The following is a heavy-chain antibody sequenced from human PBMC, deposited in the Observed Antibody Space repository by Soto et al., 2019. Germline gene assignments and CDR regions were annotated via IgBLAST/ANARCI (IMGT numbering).Heavy chain of an antibody. Sequence: QITLKESGPTLVKPTQTLTLTCTFSGFSLSTSGVGVGWIRQPPGKALEWLALIYWDDDKRYSPSLKSRLTITKDTYKNKVVLTMTNMDPVDTATYYCAHSSKFDWLLAVFDYWGQGTLVTVSS. J-gene: IGHJ4*02. D-gene: IGHD3-9*01. CDR1: GFSLSTSGVG. V-gene: IGHV2-5*02. CDR3: AHSSKFDWLLAVFDY. CDR2: IYWDDDK.